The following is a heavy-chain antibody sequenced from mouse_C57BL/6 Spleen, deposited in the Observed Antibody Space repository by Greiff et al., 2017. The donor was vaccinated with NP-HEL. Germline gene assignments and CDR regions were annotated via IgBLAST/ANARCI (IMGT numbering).Heavy chain of an antibody. D-gene: IGHD1-1*01. CDR3: AREITTVVGYFDY. CDR2: ISYDGSN. Sequence: EVQLQESGPGLVKPSQSLSLTCSVTGYSITSGYYWNWIRQVPGNKLEWMGYISYDGSNNYNPSLKNRISITLDTSKNQFFLMLNSVTTEDTATYYCAREITTVVGYFDYWGQGTTLTVSS. CDR1: GYSITSGYY. V-gene: IGHV3-6*01. J-gene: IGHJ2*01.